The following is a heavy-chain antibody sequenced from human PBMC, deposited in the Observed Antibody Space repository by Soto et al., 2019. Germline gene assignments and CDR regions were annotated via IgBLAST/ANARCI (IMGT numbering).Heavy chain of an antibody. J-gene: IGHJ4*02. V-gene: IGHV3-23*01. Sequence: EVQLLESGGGLVQPGGSLRLSCAASGFTFSNYAMTLGRQAPGKGLEWVSVITGSGGGTYFVDSVKGRFTISRDNSKNTVYLQMNSLRAEDTAVYYCAKRPLTAAGFDYWGQGTLVTVSS. CDR1: GFTFSNYA. CDR3: AKRPLTAAGFDY. D-gene: IGHD6-13*01. CDR2: ITGSGGGT.